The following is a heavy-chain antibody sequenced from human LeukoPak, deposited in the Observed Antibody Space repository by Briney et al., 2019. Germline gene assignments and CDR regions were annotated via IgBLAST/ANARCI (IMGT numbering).Heavy chain of an antibody. Sequence: ASVKVSCKASGYTFTSYDINWVRQTTGQGLEWMGWMNPNSGNTGYAQKFQGRVTMTRNTSISTAYMELSSLRSEDTAVYYCARGPRPRVSAYSIWGQGTMVTVSS. CDR3: ARGPRPRVSAYSI. D-gene: IGHD1-26*01. J-gene: IGHJ3*02. V-gene: IGHV1-8*01. CDR1: GYTFTSYD. CDR2: MNPNSGNT.